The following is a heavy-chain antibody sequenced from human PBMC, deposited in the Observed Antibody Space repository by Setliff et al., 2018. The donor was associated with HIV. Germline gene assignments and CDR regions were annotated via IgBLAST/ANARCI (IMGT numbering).Heavy chain of an antibody. J-gene: IGHJ3*02. CDR1: GYTFTSYG. Sequence: ASVKVSCKASGYTFTSYGISWVRQAPGQGLEWRGWISAYNGNTNYAQKLQGRVTMTTDTSTSTAYMELRSLRSDDTAVYYCARGLYYYDSSGYYLPAAFDIWGQGTMGTVS. V-gene: IGHV1-18*01. D-gene: IGHD3-22*01. CDR3: ARGLYYYDSSGYYLPAAFDI. CDR2: ISAYNGNT.